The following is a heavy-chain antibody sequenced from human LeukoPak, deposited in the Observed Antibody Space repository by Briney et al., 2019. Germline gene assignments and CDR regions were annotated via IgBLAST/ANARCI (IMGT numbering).Heavy chain of an antibody. J-gene: IGHJ5*02. Sequence: ASVKVSCKTSGYTFNNYGISWVRQAPGQGLEWMGWVTSYNGDTNYAQKFQGRVTMTADTSTSTAYMELRSLRSDDTAMYYCARDWHILSGRNCFDPWGQGTLVTVSS. CDR1: GYTFNNYG. CDR3: ARDWHILSGRNCFDP. V-gene: IGHV1-18*01. CDR2: VTSYNGDT. D-gene: IGHD3-9*01.